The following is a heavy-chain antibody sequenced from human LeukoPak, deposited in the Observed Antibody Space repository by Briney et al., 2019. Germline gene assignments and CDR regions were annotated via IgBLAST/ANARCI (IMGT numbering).Heavy chain of an antibody. D-gene: IGHD3-10*01. J-gene: IGHJ4*02. V-gene: IGHV1-18*01. Sequence: ASVKVSCKASGYTVRTYAISWVRQAPGQGLEWMGWISAYNGNTNYVQKLQGRVTMTTDTSTSTAYMELRSLKSDDTAVYYCARDLGGLVSFDYWGQGTLVTVSS. CDR2: ISAYNGNT. CDR3: ARDLGGLVSFDY. CDR1: GYTVRTYA.